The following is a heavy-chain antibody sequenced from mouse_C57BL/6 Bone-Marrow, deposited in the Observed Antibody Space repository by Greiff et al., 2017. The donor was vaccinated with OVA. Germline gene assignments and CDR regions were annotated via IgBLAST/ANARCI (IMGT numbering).Heavy chain of an antibody. J-gene: IGHJ3*01. CDR3: AREEGIYYDFSWFAY. CDR1: GYTFTDYN. Sequence: VQLQQSGPELVKPGASVKIPCKASGYTFTDYNMDWVKQSHGKSLEWIGDINPNNGGTIYNQKFKGKATLTVDKSSSTAYMELRSLTSEDTAVYYCAREEGIYYDFSWFAYWGQGTLVTVSA. CDR2: INPNNGGT. D-gene: IGHD2-4*01. V-gene: IGHV1-18*01.